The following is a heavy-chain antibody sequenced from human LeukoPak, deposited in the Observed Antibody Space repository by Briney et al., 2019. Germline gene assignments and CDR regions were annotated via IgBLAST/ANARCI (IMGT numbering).Heavy chain of an antibody. V-gene: IGHV3-21*01. CDR1: GVTFSAYS. CDR3: ARDHHYYDSGRGFDP. J-gene: IGHJ5*02. CDR2: ITSSSNYI. D-gene: IGHD3-10*01. Sequence: PGGSLRLSCAASGVTFSAYSMTWVRQAPGKGLEWVSSITSSSNYIYYADSLKGRFTISRDNAKNSLYLQMNSLRAEDTAVYYCARDHHYYDSGRGFDPWGRGTLVTVSS.